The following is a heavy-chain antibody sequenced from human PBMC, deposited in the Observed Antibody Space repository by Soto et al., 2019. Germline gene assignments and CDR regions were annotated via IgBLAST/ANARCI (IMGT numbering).Heavy chain of an antibody. CDR2: IYYSGST. D-gene: IGHD6-19*01. Sequence: QVQLQESGPGLVKPSETLSLTCTVSGGSISSYYWSWIRQPPGKGLEWIGYIYYSGSTNYNPSLKSRVTISVDTSKNQFSLKLSSVTAADTAVYYCARGPMLKWLVHDYWGQGTLVTVSS. V-gene: IGHV4-59*01. CDR3: ARGPMLKWLVHDY. CDR1: GGSISSYY. J-gene: IGHJ4*02.